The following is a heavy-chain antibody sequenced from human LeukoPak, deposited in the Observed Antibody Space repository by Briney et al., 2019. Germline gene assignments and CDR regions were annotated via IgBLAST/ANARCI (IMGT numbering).Heavy chain of an antibody. Sequence: PGGSLRLSCAASGFTFSSYSMNWVRQAPGKGLEWVSSISSSSYIYYADSVKGRFTIFRDNAKNSLYLQMNSLRAEDTAVYYCARASSSWYVLIYYYYYMDVWGKGTTVTISS. V-gene: IGHV3-21*01. CDR3: ARASSSWYVLIYYYYYMDV. D-gene: IGHD6-13*01. CDR2: ISSSSYI. J-gene: IGHJ6*03. CDR1: GFTFSSYS.